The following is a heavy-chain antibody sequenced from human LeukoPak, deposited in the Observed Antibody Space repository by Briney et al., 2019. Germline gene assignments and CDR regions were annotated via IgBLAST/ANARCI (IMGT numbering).Heavy chain of an antibody. CDR2: INHSGST. CDR3: ARVYSGYDLGRIDY. J-gene: IGHJ4*02. V-gene: IGHV4-34*01. CDR1: GGSISGYY. D-gene: IGHD5-12*01. Sequence: PSETLSLTCTASGGSISGYYWSWIRQPPGKGLEWIREINHSGSTNYNPSLKSRVTISVDTSKNQFSLKLSSVTAADTAVYYCARVYSGYDLGRIDYWGQGTLVTVSS.